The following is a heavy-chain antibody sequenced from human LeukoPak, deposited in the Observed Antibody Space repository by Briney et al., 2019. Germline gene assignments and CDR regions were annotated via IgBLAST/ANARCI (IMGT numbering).Heavy chain of an antibody. J-gene: IGHJ4*02. Sequence: PGGSLRLSCVASGFTFSSYWMSWVRQAPGKGLEWVANIKQDGSEKYYVDSVKGRFTISRDNAKNSPYLQMNSLRAEDTAVYYCARALRYCTNGVCYTGDYWGQGTLVTVSS. CDR1: GFTFSSYW. V-gene: IGHV3-7*01. CDR2: IKQDGSEK. CDR3: ARALRYCTNGVCYTGDY. D-gene: IGHD2-8*01.